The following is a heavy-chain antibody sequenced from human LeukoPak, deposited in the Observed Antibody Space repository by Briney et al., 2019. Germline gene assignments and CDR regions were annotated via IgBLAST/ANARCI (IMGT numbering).Heavy chain of an antibody. J-gene: IGHJ4*02. CDR3: ARDLSGSWSYYFDY. D-gene: IGHD6-13*01. V-gene: IGHV3-7*01. Sequence: PGGSLRLSCAASGFTFSSYWMSWVRQAPGKGLEWVANIKQDGSEKYYVDSVKGRFTISRDNAKNSLYLQMNSLRAEDTAVYYCARDLSGSWSYYFDYWGQGTLVTVSS. CDR2: IKQDGSEK. CDR1: GFTFSSYW.